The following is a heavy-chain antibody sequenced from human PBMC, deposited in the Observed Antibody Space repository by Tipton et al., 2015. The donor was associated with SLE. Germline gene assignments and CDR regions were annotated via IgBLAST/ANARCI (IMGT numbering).Heavy chain of an antibody. J-gene: IGHJ3*02. D-gene: IGHD2-21*01. V-gene: IGHV4-34*01. Sequence: TLSLTCAVYGGSFSGHYWSWIRQPPGKGLEWIGEINHSGSTNYNPSLKSRVTISVDTSKNQFSLKLSSVTAADTAVYYCAREAYYDIWGQGTMVTVSS. CDR3: AREAYYDI. CDR2: INHSGST. CDR1: GGSFSGHY.